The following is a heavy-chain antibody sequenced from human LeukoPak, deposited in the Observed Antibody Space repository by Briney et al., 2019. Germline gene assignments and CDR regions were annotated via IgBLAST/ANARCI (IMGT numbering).Heavy chain of an antibody. D-gene: IGHD2-2*01. J-gene: IGHJ4*02. CDR2: ITNSGSTI. Sequence: GGSLRLSCAASGFTFSNYAMSWVRQAPGKGLEWISYITNSGSTIYYAESVKGRFTISRDDAKNSLYLQMNNLRAEDTAVYYCARDRDCGTTTCSVDYWGQGTLVTVSS. CDR1: GFTFSNYA. V-gene: IGHV3-11*01. CDR3: ARDRDCGTTTCSVDY.